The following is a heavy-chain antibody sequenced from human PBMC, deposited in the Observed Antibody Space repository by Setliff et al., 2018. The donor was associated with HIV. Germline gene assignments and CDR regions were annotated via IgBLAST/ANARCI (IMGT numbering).Heavy chain of an antibody. Sequence: SETLSLTCTVYGGSFSGYYWNWVRQPPGKGLEWIGEINHNENSNCSPSLKSRVTISVDTSKNQFSLKLSSVTAADTAVYYCAREGTYSGTYWVRRVASFDIWGQGTMVTVSS. CDR3: AREGTYSGTYWVRRVASFDI. CDR1: GGSFSGYY. CDR2: INHNENS. J-gene: IGHJ3*02. D-gene: IGHD1-26*01. V-gene: IGHV4-34*01.